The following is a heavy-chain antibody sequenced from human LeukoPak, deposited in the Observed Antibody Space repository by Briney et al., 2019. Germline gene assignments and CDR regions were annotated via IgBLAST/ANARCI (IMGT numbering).Heavy chain of an antibody. CDR2: IYYSGIT. Sequence: SETLSLTCTVPGGSISSSSYYCGWIRQPPGKGLEWLGSIYYSGITYYNPSLKSRVTISVDTSKNRFSLKLRSVTAADTAVYYCARHSRDDYGDYVGYWGQGTLVTVSS. V-gene: IGHV4-39*01. CDR1: GGSISSSSYY. J-gene: IGHJ4*02. D-gene: IGHD4-17*01. CDR3: ARHSRDDYGDYVGY.